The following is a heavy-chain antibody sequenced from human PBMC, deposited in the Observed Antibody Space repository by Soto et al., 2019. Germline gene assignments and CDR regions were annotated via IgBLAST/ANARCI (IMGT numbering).Heavy chain of an antibody. V-gene: IGHV1-69*13. D-gene: IGHD3-16*01. CDR3: ARGYDSGGAFDP. Sequence: SVKVSCKASGGTFSSYAISWVRQAPGQGLEWMGGIIPIFGTANYAQKFQGRVTITADESTSTAYMELSSLRSEDTAVYYCARGYDSGGAFDPWGQGTLVTVSS. J-gene: IGHJ5*02. CDR2: IIPIFGTA. CDR1: GGTFSSYA.